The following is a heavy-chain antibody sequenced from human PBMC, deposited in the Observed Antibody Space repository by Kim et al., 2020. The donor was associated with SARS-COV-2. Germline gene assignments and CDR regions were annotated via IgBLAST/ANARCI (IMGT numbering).Heavy chain of an antibody. J-gene: IGHJ4*02. CDR2: ISSSSSYI. CDR3: AREGGFYDYVWGSYRFRDDY. D-gene: IGHD3-16*02. V-gene: IGHV3-21*01. Sequence: GGSLRLSCAASGFTFSSYSMNWVRQAPGKGLEWVSSISSSSSYIYYADSVKGRFTISRDNAKNSLYLQMNSLRAEDTAVYYCAREGGFYDYVWGSYRFRDDYWGQGTLVTVSS. CDR1: GFTFSSYS.